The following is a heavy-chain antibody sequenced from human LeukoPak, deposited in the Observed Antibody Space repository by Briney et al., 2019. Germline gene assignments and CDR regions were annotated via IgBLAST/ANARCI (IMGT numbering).Heavy chain of an antibody. CDR1: GGSISSYY. CDR3: ARGVVVTASPYYFDY. D-gene: IGHD2-21*02. V-gene: IGHV4-4*07. Sequence: SETLFLTCTVSGGSISSYYWSWIRQPAGKGLEWIGRIYTSGSTNYNPSLKSRVTMSVDTSKNQFSLKLSSVTAADTAVYYCARGVVVTASPYYFDYWGQGTLVTVSS. CDR2: IYTSGST. J-gene: IGHJ4*02.